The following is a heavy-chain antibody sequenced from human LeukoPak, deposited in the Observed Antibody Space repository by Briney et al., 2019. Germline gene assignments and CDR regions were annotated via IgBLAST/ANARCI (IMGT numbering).Heavy chain of an antibody. J-gene: IGHJ6*03. D-gene: IGHD2-21*01. CDR1: GGSISSSSYY. CDR2: IYYSGST. Sequence: SETLFLTCTVSGGSISSSSYYWGWIRQPPGKGLEWIGSIYYSGSTYYNPSLKSRVTISVDTSKNQFSLKLSSVTAADTAVYYCARHGVRGDYYYYYMDVWGKGTTVTISS. CDR3: ARHGVRGDYYYYYMDV. V-gene: IGHV4-39*01.